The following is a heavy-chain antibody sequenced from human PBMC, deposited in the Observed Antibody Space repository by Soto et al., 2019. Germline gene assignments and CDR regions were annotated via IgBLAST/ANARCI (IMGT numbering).Heavy chain of an antibody. J-gene: IGHJ4*02. CDR2: IYWDDDK. CDR3: AHSVWFGEYAINFDY. V-gene: IGHV2-5*02. Sequence: SGPTLVNPTQTLALTCTFSGFSLSTSGVDVGWIRQPPGKALEWLALIYWDDDKRYSPSLKSRLTITKDTSKNQVVLTMTNMDPVDTATYYCAHSVWFGEYAINFDYWGQGTLVTVSS. D-gene: IGHD3-10*01. CDR1: GFSLSTSGVD.